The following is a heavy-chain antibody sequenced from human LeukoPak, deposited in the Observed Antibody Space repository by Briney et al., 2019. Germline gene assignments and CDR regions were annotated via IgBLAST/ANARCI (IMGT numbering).Heavy chain of an antibody. CDR1: GGSINNYY. J-gene: IGHJ5*02. CDR2: IFYSGST. V-gene: IGHV4-59*01. Sequence: SETLSLTCTVSGGSINNYYWSWIRQSPGKGLEWIGYIFYSGSTNYNPSLKSRVSISLDTSKNQFSLNLTSVTAADTAIYYCARDRWFDPWGQGTLVTVSS. CDR3: ARDRWFDP.